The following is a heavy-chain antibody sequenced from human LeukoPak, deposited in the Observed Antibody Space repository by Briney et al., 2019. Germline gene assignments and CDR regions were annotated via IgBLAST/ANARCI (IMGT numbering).Heavy chain of an antibody. J-gene: IGHJ4*02. CDR2: LSGSGGSP. CDR1: GFTFSSYA. V-gene: IGHV3-23*01. D-gene: IGHD4-17*01. CDR3: AATEWFDY. Sequence: GGSLRLSCAASGFTFSSYAMSWVRQAPGKGLEWVSSLSGSGGSPNYANSVKGRFTISRDNSKNTLYLQMNSLRAEDTAVYYCAATEWFDYWGQGTLVTVSS.